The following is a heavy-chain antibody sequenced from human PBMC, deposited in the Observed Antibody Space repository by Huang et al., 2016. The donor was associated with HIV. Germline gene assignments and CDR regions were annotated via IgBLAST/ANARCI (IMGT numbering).Heavy chain of an antibody. J-gene: IGHJ5*02. CDR2: IYHSGTT. V-gene: IGHV4-39*01. D-gene: IGHD6-13*01. CDR1: GGSISSSSYY. CDR3: AAHGRIVGIPAAPLRFDP. Sequence: QLQLQESGPGLVKPSETLSLTCTVSGGSISSSSYYWGWIRQPPGKGLEWIGGIYHSGTTYDNPSLKSRVTISVDTSRTHFSLKLSSVTAADTAVYYCAAHGRIVGIPAAPLRFDPWGQGTLVTVSS.